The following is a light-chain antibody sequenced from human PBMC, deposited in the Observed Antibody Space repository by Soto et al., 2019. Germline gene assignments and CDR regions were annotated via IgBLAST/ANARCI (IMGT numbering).Light chain of an antibody. CDR1: SSDVGSYNR. CDR2: EVS. V-gene: IGLV2-18*02. J-gene: IGLJ1*01. Sequence: LTQPPSVSGSPGQSVTISCTGTSSDVGSYNRVSWYQQPPGTAPKLMIYEVSNRPSGVPDRFSGSKSGNTASLTISGLQPEDEADYYCNSYTSSNTYVFGAGTKVTVL. CDR3: NSYTSSNTYV.